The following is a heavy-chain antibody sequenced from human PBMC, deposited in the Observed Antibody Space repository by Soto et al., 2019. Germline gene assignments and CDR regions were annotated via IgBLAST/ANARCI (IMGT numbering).Heavy chain of an antibody. J-gene: IGHJ4*02. CDR2: ITPLFRTP. V-gene: IGHV1-69*01. CDR1: GGTADRFA. Sequence: QVHLEQSGADVRKPGSSVRVSCKASGGTADRFAISWVRQAPGEGLEWMGGITPLFRTPHYAQKFQGRVNTTADGSSNATYMALGSLTFDDTAVYYCAWQSRDTPMVPFSHWGQGTLVTVSS. D-gene: IGHD2-15*01. CDR3: AWQSRDTPMVPFSH.